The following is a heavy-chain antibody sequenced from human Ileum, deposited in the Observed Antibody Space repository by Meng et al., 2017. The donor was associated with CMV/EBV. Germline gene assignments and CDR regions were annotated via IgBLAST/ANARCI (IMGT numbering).Heavy chain of an antibody. J-gene: IGHJ4*02. CDR1: GGSISSYY. CDR2: VYSTGST. D-gene: IGHD3-10*01. CDR3: ARTGRFGSYYFDY. V-gene: IGHV4-59*01. Sequence: QGHLQGSDPGLVKPSEPLSLTCSVSGGSISSYYWSWIRQAPGKGLEWIGYVYSTGSTNYSPSLRSRVTISVDTSRNQFSLRLSSVTAADTAVYYCARTGRFGSYYFDYWGQGTLVTVSS.